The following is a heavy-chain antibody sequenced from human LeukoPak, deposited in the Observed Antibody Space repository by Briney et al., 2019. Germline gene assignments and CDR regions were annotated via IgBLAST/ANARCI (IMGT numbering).Heavy chain of an antibody. D-gene: IGHD2-2*01. CDR3: ARRSIPAANDY. CDR2: ISSSSSYI. Sequence: NPGGSLRLSCAASGFTFSSYGMHWVRQAPGKGLEWVSSISSSSSYIYYADSVKGRFTISRDNAKNSLYLQMNSLRAEDTAVYYCARRSIPAANDYWGQGTLVTVSS. CDR1: GFTFSSYG. V-gene: IGHV3-21*01. J-gene: IGHJ4*02.